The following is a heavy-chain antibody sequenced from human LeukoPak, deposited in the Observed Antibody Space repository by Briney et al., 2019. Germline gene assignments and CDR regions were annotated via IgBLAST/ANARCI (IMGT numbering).Heavy chain of an antibody. CDR2: IIPILGIA. CDR3: ARAYGGYSTGYGMDV. Sequence: GASVKVSCKASGGTFSSYAISWVRQAPGQGLEGMGRIIPILGIANYAQKFQGRVTITADKSTSTAYMELSSLRSEDTVVYYCARAYGGYSTGYGMDVWGQGTTVTVSS. V-gene: IGHV1-69*04. J-gene: IGHJ6*02. D-gene: IGHD4-17*01. CDR1: GGTFSSYA.